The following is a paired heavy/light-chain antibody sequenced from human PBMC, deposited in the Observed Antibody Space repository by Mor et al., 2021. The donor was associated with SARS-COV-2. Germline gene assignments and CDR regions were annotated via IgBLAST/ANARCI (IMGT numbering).Light chain of an antibody. CDR2: AAS. Sequence: DIQMTQSPSSLSASVGDRVTITCRASQGIRNDLGWYQQKPGKAPKRLIYAASSLQSGVPSRFSGSGSGTEFTLTISSLQPEDFATYYCLQHDSYPRTFGQGTKVEIK. CDR1: QGIRND. CDR3: LQHDSYPRT. J-gene: IGKJ1*01. V-gene: IGKV1-17*01.
Heavy chain of an antibody. CDR2: IGTAGDT. CDR3: ARFPPTYYYSSGSPSHYGMDV. D-gene: IGHD3-10*01. CDR1: GFTFSRYD. V-gene: IGHV3-13*01. Sequence: EVQLVESGGGLVQPGGSLRLSCAASGFTFSRYDMHWVRQATGKGLEWVSAIGTAGDTYYPGSVKGRFTISRENAKNSLYLQMNSLRAEDTAVYYCARFPPTYYYSSGSPSHYGMDVWGQGTTVTVSS. J-gene: IGHJ6*02.